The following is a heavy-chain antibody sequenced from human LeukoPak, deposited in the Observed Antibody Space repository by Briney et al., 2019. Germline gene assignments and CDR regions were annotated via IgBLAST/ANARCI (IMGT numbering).Heavy chain of an antibody. CDR1: GYTFTSYA. CDR2: INAGNGNT. D-gene: IGHD3-10*01. CDR3: ARVADYGSGSYDY. J-gene: IGHJ4*02. V-gene: IGHV1-3*01. Sequence: ASVKVSCKASGYTFTSYAMHWVRQAPGQRLEWMGWINAGNGNTKYSQKFQGRVTITRDTSASTAYMELSSLRSEDTAVHYCARVADYGSGSYDYWGQGTLVTVSS.